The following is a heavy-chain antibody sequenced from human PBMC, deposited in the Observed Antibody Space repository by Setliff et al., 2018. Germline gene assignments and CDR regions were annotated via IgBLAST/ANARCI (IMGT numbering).Heavy chain of an antibody. CDR1: VDSLTRSSSW. D-gene: IGHD3-3*01. CDR2: IYSSGTT. Sequence: TLSLTCSVFVDSLTRSSSWWGWIRQPAGEGLEWIGNIYSSGTTKYNPSLKSRVTISVDTSKRQFSLNLLSVTAADTAVYYCARMSRYSEFWSGYAEDYYSSYIDVWGTGATVTVSS. V-gene: IGHV4-61*09. J-gene: IGHJ6*03. CDR3: ARMSRYSEFWSGYAEDYYSSYIDV.